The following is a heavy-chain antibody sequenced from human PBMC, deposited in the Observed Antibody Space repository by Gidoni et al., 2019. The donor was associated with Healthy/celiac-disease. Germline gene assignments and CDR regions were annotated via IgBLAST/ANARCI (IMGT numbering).Heavy chain of an antibody. CDR1: GFTFSSPG. Sequence: QVQLVASGGGVVPPGRSLRLSCAASGFTFSSPGTHWVRQAPGKGLEGVAVIGYDGSNKYYADSVKVRFTISRDNSKNTQYLKMNSLRAEDTSVYYCARAYSSSSKSSNYYYYGMDVWGQGTTVTVSS. J-gene: IGHJ6*02. CDR2: IGYDGSNK. D-gene: IGHD6-6*01. CDR3: ARAYSSSSKSSNYYYYGMDV. V-gene: IGHV3-33*01.